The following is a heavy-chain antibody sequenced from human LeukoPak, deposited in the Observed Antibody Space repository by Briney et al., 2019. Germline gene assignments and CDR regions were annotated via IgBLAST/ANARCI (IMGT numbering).Heavy chain of an antibody. CDR3: ARDGTAAGLYFDS. J-gene: IGHJ4*01. Sequence: GGSLRLSCAVSGFTFTDYWTNWVRQAPGKGLEWVASIRQDGGEKSYVDSVKGRFTISRDNTKSSLYLQINSLRAEDTAVYYCARDGTAAGLYFDSWGQGTLVTVSS. V-gene: IGHV3-7*01. CDR1: GFTFTDYW. D-gene: IGHD6-13*01. CDR2: IRQDGGEK.